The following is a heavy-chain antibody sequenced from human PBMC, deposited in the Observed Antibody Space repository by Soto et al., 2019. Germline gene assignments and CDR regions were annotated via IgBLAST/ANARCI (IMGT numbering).Heavy chain of an antibody. CDR2: ITGSGSKT. CDR3: TTGDERNSNWYGKFVS. CDR1: GFKFNNFS. Sequence: PGGSLRLSCAASGFKFNNFSMSWVRQAPGRGREWVSAITGSGSKTNYANYDKGRVTISRDNSRNTVTLQMNSQRVEDTAVDYCTTGDERNSNWYGKFVSWGQGTLVTVSS. D-gene: IGHD4-4*01. J-gene: IGHJ4*02. V-gene: IGHV3-23*01.